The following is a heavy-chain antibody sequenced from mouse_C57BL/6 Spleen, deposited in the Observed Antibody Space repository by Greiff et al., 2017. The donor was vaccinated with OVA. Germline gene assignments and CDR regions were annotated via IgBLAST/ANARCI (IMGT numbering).Heavy chain of an antibody. CDR1: GYSITSGYY. CDR3: ARAAEWFAY. J-gene: IGHJ3*01. V-gene: IGHV3-6*01. CDR2: ISYDGSN. Sequence: EVQLQQSGPGLVKPSQSLSLTCSVTGYSITSGYYWNWIRQFPGNKLEWMGYISYDGSNNYNPSLKNRISITRDTSKNQFFLKLNSVTTEDTATYYCARAAEWFAYWGQGTLVTVSA.